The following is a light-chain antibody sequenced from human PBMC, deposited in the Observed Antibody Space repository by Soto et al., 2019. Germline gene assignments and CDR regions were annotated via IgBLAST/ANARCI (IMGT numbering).Light chain of an antibody. CDR2: DAS. Sequence: AIQLTQSPSSLSASVGDRVTITCRASQGIRSALAWYQQKPGKPPKLLISDASSLESGVPSRFSGSGSGTDFTLTISSLQPEDFATYYCQQYNSDPTYTFGQGTKLEIK. CDR3: QQYNSDPTYT. CDR1: QGIRSA. V-gene: IGKV1-13*02. J-gene: IGKJ2*01.